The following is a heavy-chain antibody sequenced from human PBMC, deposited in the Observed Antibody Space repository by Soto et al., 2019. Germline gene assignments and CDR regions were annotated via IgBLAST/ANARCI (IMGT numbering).Heavy chain of an antibody. CDR2: ISAHNGNT. CDR3: ARDLSYGMCDY. Sequence: QVQLVQSGXXXXXXGASVKVSCKASGYTFTSYGISWVRQAPGQGLEWMGWISAHNGNTKYAQKLQGRVTMTTDTATSTAYMELRSLRADDTAVYYCARDLSYGMCDYWGQGTLVTVSS. V-gene: IGHV1-18*01. CDR1: GYTFTSYG. D-gene: IGHD5-18*01. J-gene: IGHJ4*02.